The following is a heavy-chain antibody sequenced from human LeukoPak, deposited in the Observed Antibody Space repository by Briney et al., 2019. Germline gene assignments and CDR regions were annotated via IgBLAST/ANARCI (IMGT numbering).Heavy chain of an antibody. J-gene: IGHJ4*02. CDR2: VSESGGRT. D-gene: IGHD1-7*01. Sequence: GGSLRLSCAASGFTFSNYAMSWVRQAPGRGLEWVSSVSESGGRTSYADSVKGRFTISRGNSMNTLYLQMDSLRAEDTAVYYCAKDRRGNWNYVGFFDHWGQGTLVTVSS. CDR3: AKDRRGNWNYVGFFDH. V-gene: IGHV3-23*01. CDR1: GFTFSNYA.